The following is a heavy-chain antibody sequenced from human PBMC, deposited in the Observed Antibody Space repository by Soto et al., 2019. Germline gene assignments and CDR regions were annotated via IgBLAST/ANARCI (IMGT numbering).Heavy chain of an antibody. CDR3: AKTITTVGVSSTGRGALLDN. J-gene: IGHJ4*02. CDR2: ISNDGNSE. D-gene: IGHD3-3*01. Sequence: ESVGGVVQPGRSLRLSCAASGFTFSAFGMHWVRQAPGKGLEWVAVISNDGNSEHYADSVKGRFTISRDNSKNTFYLQMNSLSVEDTAVYYCAKTITTVGVSSTGRGALLDNWGQGILVSVSS. CDR1: GFTFSAFG. V-gene: IGHV3-30*18.